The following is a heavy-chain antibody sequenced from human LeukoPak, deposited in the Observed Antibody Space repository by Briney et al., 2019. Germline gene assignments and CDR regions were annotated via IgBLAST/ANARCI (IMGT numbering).Heavy chain of an antibody. CDR1: GGSITSSSYY. Sequence: SETLSLTCTVSGGSITSSSYYWGWIRQPPGKGLEWIGSIYYSGSPYYNPSLKSRVTISVDTSKNQFSLKLSSVTAADTAVYYCARVEPLYSGSWGPLAGFDPWGQGTLVTVSS. D-gene: IGHD1-26*01. CDR2: IYYSGSP. V-gene: IGHV4-39*07. J-gene: IGHJ5*02. CDR3: ARVEPLYSGSWGPLAGFDP.